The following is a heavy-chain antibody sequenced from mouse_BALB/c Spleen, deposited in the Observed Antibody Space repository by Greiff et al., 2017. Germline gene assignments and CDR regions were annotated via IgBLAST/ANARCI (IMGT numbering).Heavy chain of an antibody. CDR1: GYTFTDYE. J-gene: IGHJ2*01. D-gene: IGHD1-1*01. V-gene: IGHV1-15*01. CDR2: IDPETGGT. CDR3: TRSRGDYYGIFDY. Sequence: QVQLQQSGAELVRPGASVTLSCKASGYTFTDYEMHWVKQTPVHGLEWIGAIDPETGGTAYNQKFKGKATLTADKSSSTAYMELRSLTSEDSAVYYCTRSRGDYYGIFDYWGQGTTLTVSS.